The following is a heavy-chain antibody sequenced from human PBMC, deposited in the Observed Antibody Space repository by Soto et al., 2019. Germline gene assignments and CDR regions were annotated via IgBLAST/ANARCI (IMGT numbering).Heavy chain of an antibody. D-gene: IGHD7-27*01. V-gene: IGHV3-23*01. Sequence: EVQLLESGGGLVPPGGSLSLSCAASEFTFSSSAMSWVRQAPGKGLEWVSAISGSGGTSYDADSVKGRFTSSRDNSKNTLYMNMNSLRAEDTAIYYCAQDDNTNYWGRNIDYLGQGTLVTVSS. CDR2: ISGSGGTS. J-gene: IGHJ4*02. CDR3: AQDDNTNYWGRNIDY. CDR1: EFTFSSSA.